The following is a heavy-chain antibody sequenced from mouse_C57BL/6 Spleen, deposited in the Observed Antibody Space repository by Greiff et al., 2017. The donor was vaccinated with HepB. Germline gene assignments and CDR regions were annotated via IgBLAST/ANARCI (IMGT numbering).Heavy chain of an antibody. Sequence: EVQGVESGPELVKPGDSVKISCKASGSSFTGYFMSWVMQSHGKSLEWIGRINPYNGDTFYNQKFKGKATLTVDKSSSTAHMELRSLTSEDSAVYYCARRHGYPYWYFDVWGTGTTVTVSS. D-gene: IGHD2-2*01. CDR1: GSSFTGYF. CDR3: ARRHGYPYWYFDV. CDR2: INPYNGDT. V-gene: IGHV1-20*01. J-gene: IGHJ1*03.